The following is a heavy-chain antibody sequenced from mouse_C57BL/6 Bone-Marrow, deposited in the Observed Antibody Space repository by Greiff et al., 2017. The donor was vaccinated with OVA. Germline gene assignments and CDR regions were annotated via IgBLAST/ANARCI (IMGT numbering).Heavy chain of an antibody. V-gene: IGHV5-6*02. CDR3: ARRLRRDYAMDY. CDR2: ISSGGSYT. J-gene: IGHJ4*01. Sequence: EVKLQESGGDLVKPGGSLKLSCAASGFTFSSYGMSWVRQTPDKRLEWVATISSGGSYTYYPDSVKGRFTISRDNAKNTLYLQMSSLKSEDTAMYYCARRLRRDYAMDYWGQGTSVTVSS. D-gene: IGHD2-12*01. CDR1: GFTFSSYG.